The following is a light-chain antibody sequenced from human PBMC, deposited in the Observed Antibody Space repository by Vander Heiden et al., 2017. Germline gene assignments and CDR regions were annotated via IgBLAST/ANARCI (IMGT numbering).Light chain of an antibody. Sequence: ASQLTQSPSSLSASVGDRVTITCRASQGISSALAWYQQKPGKAPKLLIYDASSLESGVPSRFSGSGSGTDFTLTISSLEPEDFATYYCQQFHSSPVTFGQGTQLEIK. CDR3: QQFHSSPVT. V-gene: IGKV1-13*02. CDR2: DAS. J-gene: IGKJ5*01. CDR1: QGISSA.